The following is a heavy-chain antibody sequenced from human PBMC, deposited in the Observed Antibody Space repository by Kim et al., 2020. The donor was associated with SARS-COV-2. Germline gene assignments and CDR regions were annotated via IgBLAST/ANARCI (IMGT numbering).Heavy chain of an antibody. D-gene: IGHD6-19*01. V-gene: IGHV3-33*05. CDR1: GFTFSSYG. J-gene: IGHJ3*02. Sequence: GGSLRLSCAASGFTFSSYGMHWVRQAPGKGLEWVAVISYDGSNKYYADSVKGRFTITRDNSKNTLYLQMNSLRAEDTAVYYCARAGRLEGDAFDIWGQGTMVTVSS. CDR2: ISYDGSNK. CDR3: ARAGRLEGDAFDI.